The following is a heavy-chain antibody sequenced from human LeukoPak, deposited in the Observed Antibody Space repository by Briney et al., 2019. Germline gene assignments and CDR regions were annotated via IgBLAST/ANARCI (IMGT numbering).Heavy chain of an antibody. CDR2: IYSGGST. CDR1: GFTVSSNY. CDR3: ARGPYSGSYYGPPDYGMDV. V-gene: IGHV3-53*01. Sequence: PGGSLRLSCAASGFTVSSNYMSWVRQAPGKGLEWVSVIYSGGSTYYADSVKGRFTISRDNSKNTLYLQMNSLRAEDTAVYYCARGPYSGSYYGPPDYGMDVWGQGTTVTVSS. J-gene: IGHJ6*02. D-gene: IGHD1-26*01.